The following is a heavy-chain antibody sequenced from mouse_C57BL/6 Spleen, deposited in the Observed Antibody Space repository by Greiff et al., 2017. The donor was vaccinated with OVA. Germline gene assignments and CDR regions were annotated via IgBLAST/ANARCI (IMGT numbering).Heavy chain of an antibody. CDR3: ARGGVTTVVDAMDY. Sequence: QVQLQQPGAELVMPGASVKLSCKASGYTFTSYWMHWVKQRPGQGLEWIGEIDPSDSYTNYNQKFKGKSTLTVDKSSSTAYKQLSSLTSEDSAVYYCARGGVTTVVDAMDYWGQGTSVTVSS. CDR1: GYTFTSYW. CDR2: IDPSDSYT. D-gene: IGHD1-1*01. V-gene: IGHV1-69*01. J-gene: IGHJ4*01.